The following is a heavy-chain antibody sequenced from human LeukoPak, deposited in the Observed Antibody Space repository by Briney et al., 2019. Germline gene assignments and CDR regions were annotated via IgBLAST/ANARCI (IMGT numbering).Heavy chain of an antibody. CDR2: IRYDGSNK. CDR3: AKDLMRDRWFGES. V-gene: IGHV3-30*02. CDR1: GFTFSSYG. J-gene: IGHJ5*02. Sequence: GGSLRLSCAASGFTFSSYGMHWVRQAPGKGLEWVAFIRYDGSNKYYADSVKGRFTISKDTSRSTLYLQMNSLRLEDTAVYYCAKDLMRDRWFGESWGQGTLVTVSS. D-gene: IGHD3-10*01.